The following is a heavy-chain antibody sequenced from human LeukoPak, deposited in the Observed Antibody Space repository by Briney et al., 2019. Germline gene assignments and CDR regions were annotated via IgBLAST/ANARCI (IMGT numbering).Heavy chain of an antibody. CDR3: AKQGAAAVAAGGDFDY. D-gene: IGHD6-19*01. CDR1: GFFFSNYG. V-gene: IGHV3-23*01. J-gene: IGHJ4*02. CDR2: ISGSGGST. Sequence: GGSLRLSCVTPGFFFSNYGLSWVRQSPGKGLEWVSGISGSGGSTYYADSVKGRFTISRDNSKNTLYLQMNSLRAEDTAVYYCAKQGAAAVAAGGDFDYWGQGTLVTVSS.